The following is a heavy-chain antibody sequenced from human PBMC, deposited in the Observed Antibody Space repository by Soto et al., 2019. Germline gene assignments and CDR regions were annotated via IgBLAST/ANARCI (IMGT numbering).Heavy chain of an antibody. CDR3: ARDPLHLYTDSTDY. Sequence: GGSLRLSCAASGFTFSSYSMNWVRQAPGKGLEWVSSISSSSSYIYYADSVKGRFTISRDNAKNSLYLQMNGLRAEDTAVYYCARDPLHLYTDSTDYWGQGTLVTVSS. CDR1: GFTFSSYS. CDR2: ISSSSSYI. V-gene: IGHV3-21*01. D-gene: IGHD3-16*01. J-gene: IGHJ4*02.